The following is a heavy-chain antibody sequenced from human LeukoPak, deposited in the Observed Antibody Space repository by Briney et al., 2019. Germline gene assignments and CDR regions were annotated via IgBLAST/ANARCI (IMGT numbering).Heavy chain of an antibody. CDR3: ARGPYSYDSSGAFDI. Sequence: PSETLSLTCTASGDSISNSNYYWSWIRQPAGKGLEWIGRISSSGSTNYNPSLKSRVTISVDTSKNQFSLKLSSVTAADTAVYFCARGPYSYDSSGAFDIWGQGTMVTVSS. J-gene: IGHJ3*02. CDR2: ISSSGST. CDR1: GDSISNSNYY. V-gene: IGHV4-61*02. D-gene: IGHD3-22*01.